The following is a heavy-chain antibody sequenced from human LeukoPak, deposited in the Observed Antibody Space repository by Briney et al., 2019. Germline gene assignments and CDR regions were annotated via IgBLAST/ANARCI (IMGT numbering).Heavy chain of an antibody. CDR3: ETGDIVVVPADTLDY. CDR2: FDPEDGET. Sequence: ASVKVSCKVSGYTLTELSMHWVRQAPGKGLEWMGGFDPEDGETIYAQKFQGRVTMTEDTSTDTAYMELRSLRSEDTAVYYCETGDIVVVPADTLDYWGQGTLVTVSS. V-gene: IGHV1-24*01. D-gene: IGHD2-2*01. J-gene: IGHJ4*02. CDR1: GYTLTELS.